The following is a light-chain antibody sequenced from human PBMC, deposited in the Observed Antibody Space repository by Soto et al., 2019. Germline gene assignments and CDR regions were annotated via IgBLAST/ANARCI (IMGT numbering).Light chain of an antibody. CDR3: QTWGTGIVV. J-gene: IGLJ2*01. V-gene: IGLV4-69*01. CDR2: VNSDGSH. Sequence: QLVLTQSPSASASPGASVKLTCTLSSGHSTYAIAWHQQQPEKGPRYLMKVNSDGSHNKGDGIPDRFSGSSSGAERYLTISRLQSEDEADYYCQTWGTGIVVFGGGTKLTVL. CDR1: SGHSTYA.